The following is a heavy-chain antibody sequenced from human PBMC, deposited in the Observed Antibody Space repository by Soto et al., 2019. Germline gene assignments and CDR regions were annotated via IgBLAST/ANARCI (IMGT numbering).Heavy chain of an antibody. CDR2: IYSGGST. CDR3: ARDCSSTSCYDAFYI. Sequence: GGSLRLSCAASGLTVSSNYMSWVRQAPGKGLEWVSVIYSGGSTYYADSVKGRFTISRDNSKNTLYLQMNSLSAEDTAVYYCARDCSSTSCYDAFYIWGQGTMVTVSS. V-gene: IGHV3-53*01. J-gene: IGHJ3*02. CDR1: GLTVSSNY. D-gene: IGHD2-2*01.